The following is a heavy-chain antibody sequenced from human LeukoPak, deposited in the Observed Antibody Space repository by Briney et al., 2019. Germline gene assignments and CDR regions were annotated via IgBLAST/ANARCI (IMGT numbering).Heavy chain of an antibody. CDR1: GFTFSDYY. V-gene: IGHV3-11*04. CDR3: ARRTAVAVNFDY. CDR2: ISSSGSTI. J-gene: IGHJ4*02. Sequence: GGSLTLSCAASGFTFSDYYMSWIRQAPGKGLEWVSYISSSGSTIYYADSVKGRFTISRDNAKNSLYLQMNSLRAEDTAVYYCARRTAVAVNFDYWGQGTLVTVSS. D-gene: IGHD6-19*01.